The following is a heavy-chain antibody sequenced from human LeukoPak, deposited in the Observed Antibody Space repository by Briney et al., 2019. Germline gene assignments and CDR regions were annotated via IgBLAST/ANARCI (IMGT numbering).Heavy chain of an antibody. CDR2: IIPILGIA. CDR1: GGTFSSYT. Sequence: EASVKVSCKASGGTFSSYTISWVRQAPGQGLEWMGRIIPILGIANYAQKFQGRVTITADKSTSTAYMELSSLRSEDTAVYYCARDGDYDFWSGYYKDGYYFDYWGQGTLVTVSS. V-gene: IGHV1-69*04. D-gene: IGHD3-3*01. J-gene: IGHJ4*02. CDR3: ARDGDYDFWSGYYKDGYYFDY.